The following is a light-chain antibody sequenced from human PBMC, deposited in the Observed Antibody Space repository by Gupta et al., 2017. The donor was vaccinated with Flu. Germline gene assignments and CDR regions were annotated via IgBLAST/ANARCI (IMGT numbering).Light chain of an antibody. CDR2: GAS. CDR1: QSVSSSY. CDR3: QQYGTSQPIT. Sequence: DIVLTQSQGTLSLSPGESATLSCRASQSVSSSYFAWYQQNTGQATRLLINGASSRATGIPDRFIGSGSETDFTLTISRLEPEDYAVDYCQQYGTSQPITFGRGTRLEMK. V-gene: IGKV3-20*01. J-gene: IGKJ5*01.